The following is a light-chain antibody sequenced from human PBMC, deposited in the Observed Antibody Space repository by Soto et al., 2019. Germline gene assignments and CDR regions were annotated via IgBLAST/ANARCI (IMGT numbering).Light chain of an antibody. CDR1: QGVDSSN. CDR3: QQYNNWPPYT. CDR2: GAS. Sequence: EIVLTQSPGTLSLSPGERATVFCRASQGVDSSNLAWYQQKPGQAPRLLIYGASTRATGIPARFSGSGSGTEFTLTISSLQSEDFAVYYCQQYNNWPPYTFGQGTKLEIK. V-gene: IGKV3-15*01. J-gene: IGKJ2*01.